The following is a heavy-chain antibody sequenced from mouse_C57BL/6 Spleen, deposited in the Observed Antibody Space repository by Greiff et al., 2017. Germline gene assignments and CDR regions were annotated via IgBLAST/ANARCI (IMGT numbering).Heavy chain of an antibody. CDR2: ISSGGSYT. D-gene: IGHD2-4*01. V-gene: IGHV5-6*01. CDR1: GFTFSSYG. J-gene: IGHJ1*03. Sequence: EVQRVESGGDLVKPGGSLKLSCAASGFTFSSYGMSWVRQTPDKRLEWVATISSGGSYTYYPDSVKGRFTISRDNAKNTLYLQMSSLKSEDTAMYYCARQPFDYSGYFDVWGTGTTVTVSS. CDR3: ARQPFDYSGYFDV.